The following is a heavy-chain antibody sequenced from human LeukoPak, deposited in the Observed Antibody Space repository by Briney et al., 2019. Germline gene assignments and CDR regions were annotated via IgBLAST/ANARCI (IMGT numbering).Heavy chain of an antibody. D-gene: IGHD3-3*01. Sequence: GGSLRLSCAASGFTFSSYAMHWVRQAPGKGLEWVAVISYDGSNKYYADSVKGRSTISRDNSKNTLYLQMNSLRAEDTAVYYCARDGNTIFGVPPRYYCYYYGMDVWGQGTTVTVSS. V-gene: IGHV3-30-3*01. CDR3: ARDGNTIFGVPPRYYCYYYGMDV. CDR1: GFTFSSYA. J-gene: IGHJ6*02. CDR2: ISYDGSNK.